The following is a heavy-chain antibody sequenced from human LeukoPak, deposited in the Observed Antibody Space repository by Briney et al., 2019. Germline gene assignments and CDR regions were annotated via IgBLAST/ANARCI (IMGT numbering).Heavy chain of an antibody. CDR1: GYTFPANY. D-gene: IGHD1-1*01. CDR3: ARVQVSDDNWGFFDY. V-gene: IGHV1-2*02. Sequence: ASVKVSCKASGYTFPANYMHWVRQAPGQGLEWMGWINPNSGGSNCAQKFQGRVTMTRETSISTAYMGLSRLSSDDTAVYYCARVQVSDDNWGFFDYWGQGTLVTVSS. J-gene: IGHJ4*02. CDR2: INPNSGGS.